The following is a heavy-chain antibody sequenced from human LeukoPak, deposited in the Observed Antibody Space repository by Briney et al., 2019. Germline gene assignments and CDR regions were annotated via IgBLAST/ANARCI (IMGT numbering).Heavy chain of an antibody. Sequence: GGSLRLSCAASGFIFSSYWVTWVRQAPGKGLEWVANMYQDGSEKYYVDSVKGRFTISRDNARNSLYLQMNSLRVEDTAMYYCTRGFDISDYWGQGTVVTVSS. CDR3: TRGFDISDY. CDR2: MYQDGSEK. CDR1: GFIFSSYW. D-gene: IGHD3-9*01. J-gene: IGHJ4*02. V-gene: IGHV3-7*01.